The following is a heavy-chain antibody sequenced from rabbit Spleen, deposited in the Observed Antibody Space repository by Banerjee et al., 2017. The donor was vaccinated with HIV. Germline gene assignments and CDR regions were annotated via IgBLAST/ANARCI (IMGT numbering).Heavy chain of an antibody. CDR2: LYTGSSGIT. CDR1: GFSFSSSYY. Sequence: QSLEESGGDLVKPEGSLTLTCTASGFSFSSSYYMCWVRQAPGKGLEWIGCLYTGSSGITDYANWAKGRFTISKTSSTTVTLQVTSLTAADTATYFCARDSGTSFSSYGMDLWGQGTLVTVS. J-gene: IGHJ6*01. CDR3: ARDSGTSFSSYGMDL. V-gene: IGHV1S40*01. D-gene: IGHD8-1*01.